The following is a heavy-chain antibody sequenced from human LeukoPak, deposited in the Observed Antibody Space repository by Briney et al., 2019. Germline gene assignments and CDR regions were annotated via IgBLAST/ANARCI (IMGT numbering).Heavy chain of an antibody. D-gene: IGHD5-18*01. V-gene: IGHV4-4*02. CDR3: ARGLRLGVQLWLLRSPFDY. CDR2: IYHSGST. J-gene: IGHJ4*02. Sequence: SETLSLTCAVSGGSISSINWWSWVRQPPGKGLEWIGEIYHSGSTNYNPSLKSRVTISVDTSKNQFSLKLSSVTAADTAVYYCARGLRLGVQLWLLRSPFDYWGQGTLVTVSS. CDR1: GGSISSINW.